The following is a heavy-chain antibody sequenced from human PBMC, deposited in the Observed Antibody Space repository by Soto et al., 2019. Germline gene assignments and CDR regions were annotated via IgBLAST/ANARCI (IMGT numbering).Heavy chain of an antibody. CDR1: GYTFTSYG. CDR2: ISAYNGNT. V-gene: IGHV1-18*04. Sequence: GASVKVSFKASGYTFTSYGISWVRQAPGQGLEWMGWISAYNGNTNYAQELQGRVTMTTDTSTSTAYMELRSLRSDDTAVYYCARDEAYYDFWSGPPGYGVDVWGQGTTVTVSS. J-gene: IGHJ6*02. D-gene: IGHD3-3*01. CDR3: ARDEAYYDFWSGPPGYGVDV.